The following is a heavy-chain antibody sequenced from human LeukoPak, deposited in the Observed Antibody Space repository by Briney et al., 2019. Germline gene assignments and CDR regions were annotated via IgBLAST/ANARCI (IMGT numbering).Heavy chain of an antibody. J-gene: IGHJ5*02. CDR1: GFTFSDYY. CDR3: ARAPKFRLVGVPKGPFDP. V-gene: IGHV3-11*01. Sequence: GGSLRLSCAASGFTFSDYYMSWIRQAPGKGLEWVSYISSSGSTIYYADSVKGRFTFSRDNAKNSLYLQMNSLRAEDTAGYYCARAPKFRLVGVPKGPFDPWGQGTLVTVSS. CDR2: ISSSGSTI. D-gene: IGHD3-9*01.